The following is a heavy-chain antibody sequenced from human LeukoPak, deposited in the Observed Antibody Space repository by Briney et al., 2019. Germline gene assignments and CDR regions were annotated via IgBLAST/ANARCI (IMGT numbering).Heavy chain of an antibody. CDR3: ARARRSSTPEVGDVFKTWYFFEY. Sequence: GESLKISCQASGYTFSSYWIAWARQMPGKGLECMGLIYPLDSDVKYSPSFQGQVTISADKSISTAYLQWSSLKASDTAMYYCARARRSSTPEVGDVFKTWYFFEYWGQGALVTVSS. J-gene: IGHJ4*02. V-gene: IGHV5-51*01. D-gene: IGHD6-13*01. CDR2: IYPLDSDV. CDR1: GYTFSSYW.